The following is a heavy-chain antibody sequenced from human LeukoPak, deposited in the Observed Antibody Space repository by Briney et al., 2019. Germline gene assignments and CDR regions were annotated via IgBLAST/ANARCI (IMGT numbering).Heavy chain of an antibody. CDR2: IYHSGST. Sequence: SETLSLTCTVSGGSISSGGYYWSWIRQPPGKGLEWIGYIYHSGSTYYNPSLKSRVTISVDRSKNQFSLKLSSVTAADTAVYYCARVTGTAPHADYWGQGTLVTVSS. D-gene: IGHD1-20*01. CDR3: ARVTGTAPHADY. CDR1: GGSISSGGYY. V-gene: IGHV4-30-2*01. J-gene: IGHJ4*02.